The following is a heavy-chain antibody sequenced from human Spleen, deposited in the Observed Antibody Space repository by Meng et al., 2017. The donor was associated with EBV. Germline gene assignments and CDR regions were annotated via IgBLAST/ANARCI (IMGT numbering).Heavy chain of an antibody. CDR2: IIPIFGRA. J-gene: IGHJ4*02. Sequence: VQLGQSWAEVKKPGSSGKPSCKASGGTFSNLAITWVRQAPGQGLEWMGGIIPIFGRALYAQKFQGRATISAGGSTSTAFLDLSSLRSDDTGVYYCASGDNGAYQALEYWGQGTLVTVSS. V-gene: IGHV1-69*12. D-gene: IGHD4-17*01. CDR3: ASGDNGAYQALEY. CDR1: GGTFSNLA.